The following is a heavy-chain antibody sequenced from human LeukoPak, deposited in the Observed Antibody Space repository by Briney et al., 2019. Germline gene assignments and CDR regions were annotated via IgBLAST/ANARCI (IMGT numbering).Heavy chain of an antibody. CDR1: GSTFSSYW. CDR2: IKQDGSEK. Sequence: GGSLRLSCVASGSTFSSYWMGWVRQAPGKGLEWVANIKQDGSEKSYVDSVKGRFTITRDNAKNSLYLQMNSLRADDTAVYYCARVSSGSYSDWGQGTLVTVSS. V-gene: IGHV3-7*01. J-gene: IGHJ4*02. CDR3: ARVSSGSYSD. D-gene: IGHD1-26*01.